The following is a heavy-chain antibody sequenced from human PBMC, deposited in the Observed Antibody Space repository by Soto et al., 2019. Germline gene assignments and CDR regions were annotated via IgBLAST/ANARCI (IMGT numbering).Heavy chain of an antibody. CDR3: ASDLVMITFGGVIVDAAFDI. V-gene: IGHV3-48*02. CDR2: ISSSSSTI. J-gene: IGHJ3*02. CDR1: GFTFSSYS. Sequence: SGGSLRLSCAASGFTFSSYSMNWVRQAPGKGLEWVSYISSSSSTIYYADSVKGRFTISRDNAKNSLYLQMNSLRDEDTAVYYCASDLVMITFGGVIVDAAFDIWGQGTMVTVSS. D-gene: IGHD3-16*02.